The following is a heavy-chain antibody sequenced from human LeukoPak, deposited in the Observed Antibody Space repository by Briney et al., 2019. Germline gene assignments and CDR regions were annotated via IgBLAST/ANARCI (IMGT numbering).Heavy chain of an antibody. CDR2: ISGDGSVT. D-gene: IGHD6-6*01. V-gene: IGHV3-74*01. J-gene: IGHJ4*01. CDR1: GFTLRNCW. CDR3: ARYSSSSGGASYYLDY. Sequence: GGSLRLSCTASGFTLRNCWMHWVRQVPGKRLVWVSRISGDGSVTNYADSVQGRFTISRDNAKNILYLQINSLRSEDTAVYYCARYSSSSGGASYYLDYWGHGTLVTVSS.